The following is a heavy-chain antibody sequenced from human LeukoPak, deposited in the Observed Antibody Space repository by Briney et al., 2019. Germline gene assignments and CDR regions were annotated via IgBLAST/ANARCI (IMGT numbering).Heavy chain of an antibody. CDR2: INHSGST. J-gene: IGHJ4*02. CDR1: GGSFSGYY. CDR3: ARPRSYYDSSGYSD. V-gene: IGHV4-34*01. D-gene: IGHD3-22*01. Sequence: SETLSLTCAVYGGSFSGYYWSWSRQPSGKGLEWIGEINHSGSTNYNPSLKSRVTISVDTSKNQFSLKLSSVTAADTAVYYCARPRSYYDSSGYSDWGQGTLVTVSS.